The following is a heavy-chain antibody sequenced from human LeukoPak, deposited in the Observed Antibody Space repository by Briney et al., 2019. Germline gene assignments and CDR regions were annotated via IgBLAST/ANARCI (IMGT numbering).Heavy chain of an antibody. CDR1: GFIFSNYA. Sequence: GGSLRLSCATSGFIFSNYAVNWVRQAPGKGLEWVANIKTDGSQIYYVDSVKGRFTISRDNAKNSLYLQMNSLRVEDTAVYYCARDLNWETFWGQGTLVSVSS. CDR3: ARDLNWETF. CDR2: IKTDGSQI. V-gene: IGHV3-7*01. J-gene: IGHJ4*02. D-gene: IGHD7-27*01.